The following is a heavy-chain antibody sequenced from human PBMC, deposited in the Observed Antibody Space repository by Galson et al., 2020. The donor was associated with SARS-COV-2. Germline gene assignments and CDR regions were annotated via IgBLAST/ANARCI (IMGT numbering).Heavy chain of an antibody. CDR3: ARETGITTFNFLDA. J-gene: IGHJ5*01. Sequence: ASVTDTCQASGYTYTGYYMHWVRQAPGQGLEWMGWINHNSGGTKYAQKFQGWVTMTRDTSISTAYIALSRLKSDDTAVYYCARETGITTFNFLDAWGHGTLGTVSS. CDR1: GYTYTGYY. V-gene: IGHV1-2*04. CDR2: INHNSGGT. D-gene: IGHD3-22*01.